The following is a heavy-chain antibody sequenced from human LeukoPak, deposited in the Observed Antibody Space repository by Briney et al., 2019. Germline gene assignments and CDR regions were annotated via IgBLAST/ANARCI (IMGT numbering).Heavy chain of an antibody. Sequence: SEKVSCKASGGTFSSYAISWVRQAPGQGLEWMGGIIPIFGTANYAQKFQGRVTITADESTSTAYMELSSLRSEDTAVYYCARATYYYDSSGYYFDYWGQGTLVTVSS. V-gene: IGHV1-69*13. CDR2: IIPIFGTA. CDR3: ARATYYYDSSGYYFDY. CDR1: GGTFSSYA. D-gene: IGHD3-22*01. J-gene: IGHJ4*02.